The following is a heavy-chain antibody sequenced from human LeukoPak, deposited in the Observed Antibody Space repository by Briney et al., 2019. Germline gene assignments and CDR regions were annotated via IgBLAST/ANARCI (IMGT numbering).Heavy chain of an antibody. D-gene: IGHD6-13*01. Sequence: SETLSLTCTVSGGSISSYYWSWIRQPPGKGLEWIGYIYYSGSTNYNPSLKSRVTISVDTSKNQFSLKLSSVTAADTAVYYCARKMIAAAPSGAFDIWGQGTMVTVSS. CDR3: ARKMIAAAPSGAFDI. J-gene: IGHJ3*02. CDR2: IYYSGST. CDR1: GGSISSYY. V-gene: IGHV4-59*01.